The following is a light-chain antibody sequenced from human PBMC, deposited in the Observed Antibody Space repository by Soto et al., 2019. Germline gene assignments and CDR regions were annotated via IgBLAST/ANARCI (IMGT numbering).Light chain of an antibody. CDR2: GTS. V-gene: IGKV3-20*01. CDR3: QQYNNWHPIT. J-gene: IGKJ5*01. CDR1: QSISNNH. Sequence: ILLTQSPGTVSLSPGERLTLSCRASQSISNNHLAWYQQKPGEAPRLLIHGTSNRANGIPDRFSGSGSGTDFTLTFRRLEPEDFAVYYCQQYNNWHPITFGQGTRLEIK.